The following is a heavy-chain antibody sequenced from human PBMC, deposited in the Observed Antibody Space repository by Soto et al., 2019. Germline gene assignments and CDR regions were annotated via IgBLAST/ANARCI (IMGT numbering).Heavy chain of an antibody. J-gene: IGHJ4*02. D-gene: IGHD6-13*01. CDR2: ISYDGSNK. Sequence: QVQLVESGGGVVQPGRSVRLSCAASGFTFSSYAMHWVRQAPGKGLEWVAVISYDGSNKYYADSVKGRFTISRDNSKNTLYLQMNSLRAEDTAVYYCARDRKEAAGTRVLDYWGQGTLVTVSS. CDR1: GFTFSSYA. V-gene: IGHV3-30-3*01. CDR3: ARDRKEAAGTRVLDY.